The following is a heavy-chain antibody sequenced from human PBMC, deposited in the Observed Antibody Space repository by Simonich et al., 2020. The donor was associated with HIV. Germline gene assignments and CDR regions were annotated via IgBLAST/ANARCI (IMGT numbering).Heavy chain of an antibody. CDR3: ARGIPRNYYYFYYMDV. CDR2: INHSAST. CDR1: GGSFSGYY. D-gene: IGHD1-1*01. V-gene: IGHV4-34*01. Sequence: QVQLQQWGAGLLKPSETLSLTCAVYGGSFSGYYWSWIRQPPGKGLEWIGEINHSASTNSNPSLKRRVTISVDTSKNQFSLKLGSVTAADTAVYSCARGIPRNYYYFYYMDVWGKGTTVIVSS. J-gene: IGHJ6*03.